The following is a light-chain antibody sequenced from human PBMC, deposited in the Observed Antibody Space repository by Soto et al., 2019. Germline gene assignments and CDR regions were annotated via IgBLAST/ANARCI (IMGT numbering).Light chain of an antibody. CDR3: SSYTSGSTLV. Sequence: QSALTQPASVSGSPGQSITISCTGTTSDVGGYNYVSWYQHHPDKAPKLMIYEVSNRPSGVSNRFSGSKSGNTASLTISGLQTAEEADYYCSSYTSGSTLVFGTGTKVTVL. CDR2: EVS. V-gene: IGLV2-14*01. CDR1: TSDVGGYNY. J-gene: IGLJ1*01.